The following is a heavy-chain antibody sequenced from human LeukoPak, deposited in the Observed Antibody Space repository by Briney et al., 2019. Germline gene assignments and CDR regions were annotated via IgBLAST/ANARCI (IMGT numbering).Heavy chain of an antibody. CDR1: GVTFSSYA. CDR3: AREVSGSGSYSGMDV. V-gene: IGHV1-69*04. CDR2: IIPIFGIA. D-gene: IGHD3-10*01. J-gene: IGHJ6*02. Sequence: SVKVSCKASGVTFSSYAISWVRLAPGQGLEWMGRIIPIFGIANYAQKFQGRVTITADKSTSTAYMELSSLRSEDTAVYYCAREVSGSGSYSGMDVWGQGTTVTVSS.